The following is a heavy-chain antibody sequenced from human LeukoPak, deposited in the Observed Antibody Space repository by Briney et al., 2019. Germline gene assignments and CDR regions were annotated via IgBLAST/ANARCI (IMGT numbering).Heavy chain of an antibody. Sequence: GGSLRLSCAASGFTFTSYAMNWVRRAPGKGLAWVSGISRSSGGSTYYADSVKGRFTISRDNSKNTLYLQMNTLRAEDTAVYHCAKSYYFDGSGFYPFDYWGQGTLVTVSS. CDR2: ISRSSGGST. V-gene: IGHV3-23*01. J-gene: IGHJ4*02. CDR1: GFTFTSYA. D-gene: IGHD3-22*01. CDR3: AKSYYFDGSGFYPFDY.